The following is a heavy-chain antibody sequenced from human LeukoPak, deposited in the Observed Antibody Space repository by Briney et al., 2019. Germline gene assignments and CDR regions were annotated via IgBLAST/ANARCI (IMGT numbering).Heavy chain of an antibody. CDR3: ARGKWELPFDY. CDR2: ISSSSSYI. D-gene: IGHD1-26*01. V-gene: IGHV3-21*01. CDR1: GFTFSSYS. J-gene: IGHJ4*02. Sequence: GGSLRLSCAASGFTFSSYSMNWVRQAPGKGLEWVSSISSSSSYIYYADSVKGRFTISRDNSKNTLYLQMNSLRAEDTAVYYCARGKWELPFDYWGQGTLVTVSS.